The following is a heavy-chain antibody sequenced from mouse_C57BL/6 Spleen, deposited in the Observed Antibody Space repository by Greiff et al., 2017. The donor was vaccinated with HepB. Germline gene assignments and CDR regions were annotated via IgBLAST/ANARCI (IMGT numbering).Heavy chain of an antibody. V-gene: IGHV1-19*01. CDR3: ARRGYYSKSYAMDY. Sequence: EVQLQQSGPVLVKPGASVKMSCKASGYTFTDYYMNWVKQSHGKSLEWIGVINPYNGGTSYNQKFKGKATLTVDKSSSTAYMELNSLTSEDSAVYYCARRGYYSKSYAMDYWGQGTSVTVSS. D-gene: IGHD2-5*01. J-gene: IGHJ4*01. CDR2: INPYNGGT. CDR1: GYTFTDYY.